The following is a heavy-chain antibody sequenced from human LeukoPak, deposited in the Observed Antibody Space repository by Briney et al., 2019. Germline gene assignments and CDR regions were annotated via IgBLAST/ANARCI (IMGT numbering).Heavy chain of an antibody. J-gene: IGHJ4*02. V-gene: IGHV3-23*01. CDR2: ITGRGDDT. CDR1: GFMFKSYA. D-gene: IGHD3-3*02. CDR3: AKDIFSSVGTPDY. Sequence: GGSLRLSCAASGFMFKSYAMSWARQAPGKGLEWLSGITGRGDDTKYADSVKGRFIISRDNSKNTVHLHLNGLTVEDAAVYYCAKDIFSSVGTPDYWGQGTRVTVSS.